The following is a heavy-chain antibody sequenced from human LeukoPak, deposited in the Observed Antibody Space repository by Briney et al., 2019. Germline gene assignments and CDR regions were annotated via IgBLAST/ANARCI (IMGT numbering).Heavy chain of an antibody. V-gene: IGHV3-33*01. D-gene: IGHD6-19*01. Sequence: GGSLRLSCAVSGFTFSDYGMHWVRQAPGKGLEWVAVIWYDGTNKYYADSVEGRFTISRDNSKNTLYLQMNSLRAEDTAVYYCARARYNSGGGDYWGQGTPVTVSP. CDR2: IWYDGTNK. CDR3: ARARYNSGGGDY. J-gene: IGHJ4*02. CDR1: GFTFSDYG.